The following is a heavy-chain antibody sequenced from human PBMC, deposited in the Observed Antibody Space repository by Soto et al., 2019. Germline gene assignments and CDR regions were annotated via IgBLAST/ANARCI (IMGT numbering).Heavy chain of an antibody. CDR2: TRNKANSYTT. Sequence: LRLSCAASGFTFSDHYMDWVRQAPGKGLEWVGRTRNKANSYTTEYAASVKGRFTISRDDSKNSLYLQMNSLKTEDTAVYYCAGVAVRIDAFDIWGQGTMVTVSS. V-gene: IGHV3-72*01. J-gene: IGHJ3*02. CDR1: GFTFSDHY. CDR3: AGVAVRIDAFDI.